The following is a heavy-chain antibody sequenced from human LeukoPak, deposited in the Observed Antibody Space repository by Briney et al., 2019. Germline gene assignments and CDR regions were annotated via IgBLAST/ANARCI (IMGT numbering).Heavy chain of an antibody. V-gene: IGHV1-69*05. CDR3: ARESAGAYRDIVVVPAAIKSAGGNAPD. D-gene: IGHD2-2*01. Sequence: GSSVKVSCKASGGTFSSYAISWVRQAPGQGLEWMGGIIPIFGTANYAQKFQGRVTITTDESTSTAYMELSSLRSEDTAVYYCARESAGAYRDIVVVPAAIKSAGGNAPDWGQGTLVTVSS. CDR2: IIPIFGTA. CDR1: GGTFSSYA. J-gene: IGHJ4*02.